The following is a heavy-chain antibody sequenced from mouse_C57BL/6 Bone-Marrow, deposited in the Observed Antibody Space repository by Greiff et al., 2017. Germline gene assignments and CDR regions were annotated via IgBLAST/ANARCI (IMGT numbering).Heavy chain of an antibody. CDR2: ISSGGSYT. Sequence: EVKLMESGGDLVKPGGSLKLSCAASGFTFSSYGMSWVRQTPDKRLEWVATISSGGSYTYYPDSVKGRVTISRDNAKNTLYLQVSSLKSEDTAMYYGASRIYDGPYWGQGTLVTVSA. V-gene: IGHV5-6*02. CDR3: ASRIYDGPY. CDR1: GFTFSSYG. D-gene: IGHD2-3*01. J-gene: IGHJ3*01.